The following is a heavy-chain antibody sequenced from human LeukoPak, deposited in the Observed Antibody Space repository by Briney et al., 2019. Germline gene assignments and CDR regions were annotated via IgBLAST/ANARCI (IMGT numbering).Heavy chain of an antibody. J-gene: IGHJ4*02. CDR3: SRGRYYLDS. Sequence: GGSLRLSYAASGFTFSTYRMHWVRQAPGKGLVWVSHVNSDGSSATYADSVKGRFTISRDNAKNTLFLQMNSLRVEDAAVYYCSRGRYYLDSWGQGTLVTVSS. CDR2: VNSDGSSA. CDR1: GFTFSTYR. D-gene: IGHD3-16*01. V-gene: IGHV3-74*01.